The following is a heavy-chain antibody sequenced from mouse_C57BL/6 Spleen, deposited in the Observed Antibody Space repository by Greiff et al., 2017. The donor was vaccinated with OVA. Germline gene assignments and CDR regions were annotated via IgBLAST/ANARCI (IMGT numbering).Heavy chain of an antibody. Sequence: QVQLQQPGAELVRPGSSVKLSCKASGYTFTSYWMPWVKQRPIQGLEWIGNIDPSDSETHYTQKFKAKATLTVDKASSTAYMQLISLTSEDAAVDYCARTGNYYGSSYGYFDVWGTGTTVTVSS. CDR3: ARTGNYYGSSYGYFDV. V-gene: IGHV1-52*01. D-gene: IGHD1-1*01. J-gene: IGHJ1*03. CDR2: IDPSDSET. CDR1: GYTFTSYW.